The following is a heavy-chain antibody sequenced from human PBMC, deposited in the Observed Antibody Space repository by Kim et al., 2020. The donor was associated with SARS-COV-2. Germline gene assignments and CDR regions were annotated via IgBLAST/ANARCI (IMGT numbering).Heavy chain of an antibody. D-gene: IGHD4-4*01. CDR3: ARGAGNRFDY. J-gene: IGHJ4*02. Sequence: STIYADSVKGRFTISRDTAKNTLYLQMNSLRAEDTAVYYCARGAGNRFDYWGQGTLVTVSS. V-gene: IGHV3-74*01. CDR2: ST.